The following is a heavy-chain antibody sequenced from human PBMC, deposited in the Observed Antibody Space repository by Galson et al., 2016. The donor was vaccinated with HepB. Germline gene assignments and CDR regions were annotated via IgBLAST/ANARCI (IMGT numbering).Heavy chain of an antibody. CDR1: GFTFNSYA. CDR3: AKCPPGTRGSLDS. V-gene: IGHV3-23*01. J-gene: IGHJ4*02. Sequence: SLRLSCAGSGFTFNSYAMNWVRQAPGKGLEWISLISDNGHATYHADPVRGRFSIARDNSKNPLYLQMNSLRADDTAVCYCAKCPPGTRGSLDSWGQGTLVTVSS. CDR2: ISDNGHAT. D-gene: IGHD1-14*01.